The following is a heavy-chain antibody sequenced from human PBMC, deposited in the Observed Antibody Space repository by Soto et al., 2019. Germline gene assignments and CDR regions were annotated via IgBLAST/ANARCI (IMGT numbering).Heavy chain of an antibody. Sequence: VGSLRLSCAASGFTFDDYTMHWVRQAPGKGLEWVSLISWDGGSTYYADSVKGRFTISRDNSKNSLYLQMNSLRTEDTALYYCAKDIESSSWPNDAFDIWGQRTMVTVSS. CDR2: ISWDGGST. CDR1: GFTFDDYT. J-gene: IGHJ3*02. CDR3: AKDIESSSWPNDAFDI. V-gene: IGHV3-43*01. D-gene: IGHD6-13*01.